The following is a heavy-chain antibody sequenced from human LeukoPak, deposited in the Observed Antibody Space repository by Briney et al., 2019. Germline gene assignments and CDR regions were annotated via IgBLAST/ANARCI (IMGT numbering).Heavy chain of an antibody. V-gene: IGHV4-4*07. D-gene: IGHD3-10*01. CDR3: ARDNRSMVRGVTPYNWFDP. Sequence: SETLSLTCTVSGGSISSYYWSWIRQPAGKGLEWIGRIYTSGSTNYNPSLKSRVTISVDKSKHQFSLKLSSVTAADTAVYYCARDNRSMVRGVTPYNWFDPWGQGTLVTVSS. CDR2: IYTSGST. CDR1: GGSISSYY. J-gene: IGHJ5*02.